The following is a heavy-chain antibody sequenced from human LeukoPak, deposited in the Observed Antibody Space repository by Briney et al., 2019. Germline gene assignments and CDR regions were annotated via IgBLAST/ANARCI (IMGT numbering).Heavy chain of an antibody. CDR1: GGSISSGGYY. J-gene: IGHJ4*02. CDR3: ARDRGSGWSVDY. Sequence: SQTLSLTCTVSGGSISSGGYYWSWIRQHPGKGLEWIGYIYYSGNAHYNPSLKSRLTISIDTSKNQFSLKLSSVTAADTAVYYCARDRGSGWSVDYWGQGTLVTVSS. CDR2: IYYSGNA. D-gene: IGHD6-19*01. V-gene: IGHV4-30-4*08.